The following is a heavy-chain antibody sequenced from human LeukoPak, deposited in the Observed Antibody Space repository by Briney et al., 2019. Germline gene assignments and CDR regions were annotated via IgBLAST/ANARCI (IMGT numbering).Heavy chain of an antibody. CDR2: ISGSGGRT. D-gene: IGHD1-7*01. CDR1: GFIFNIYA. J-gene: IGHJ4*02. V-gene: IGHV3-23*01. Sequence: PGGSLRLSCAASGFIFNIYAMSWDRHAPGKGLEWVSAISGSGGRTYYADSVKGRFTISRDNSKNTLYLQMNSLRAEDTAVYYCAKVDPWNWNSGDYWGQGTPVTVSS. CDR3: AKVDPWNWNSGDY.